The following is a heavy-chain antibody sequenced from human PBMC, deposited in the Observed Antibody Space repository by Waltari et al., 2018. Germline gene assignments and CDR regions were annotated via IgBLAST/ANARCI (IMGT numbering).Heavy chain of an antibody. J-gene: IGHJ4*02. V-gene: IGHV4-30-4*08. D-gene: IGHD6-13*01. CDR3: ARADVGIAAAHIDY. CDR1: GGSISRGDSY. Sequence: QVQLQESGPGMVKPSQTMSLTCTVSGGSISRGDSYCTWIRQPPGKGLEWIGYISYSGSTSSNPSLKSRLTISIDTSRNQFSLKLSSVTAADTALYYCARADVGIAAAHIDYWGQGTLITVSP. CDR2: ISYSGST.